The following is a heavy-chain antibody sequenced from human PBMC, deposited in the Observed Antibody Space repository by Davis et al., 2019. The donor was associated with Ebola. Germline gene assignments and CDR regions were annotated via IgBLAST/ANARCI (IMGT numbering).Heavy chain of an antibody. J-gene: IGHJ6*04. CDR2: IYYSGST. D-gene: IGHD3-22*01. V-gene: IGHV4-39*01. CDR1: GGSISSSSYY. CDR3: ARQNRDDYYDSSGYSGIPLGMDV. Sequence: MPSETLSLTCTVSGGSISSSSYYWGWIRQPPGKGLEWIGSIYYSGSTYYNPSLKSRVTISVDTSKNQFSLNLSSVTAADTAVYYCARQNRDDYYDSSGYSGIPLGMDVWGKGTTVTVSS.